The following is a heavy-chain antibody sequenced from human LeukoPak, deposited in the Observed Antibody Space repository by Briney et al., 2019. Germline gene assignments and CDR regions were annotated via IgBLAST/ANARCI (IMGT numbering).Heavy chain of an antibody. CDR2: VRGKAYGGTT. CDR1: EFISDDNG. V-gene: IGHV3-49*04. CDR3: TRARPFLLDKTVRRGLLYYYMDV. J-gene: IGHJ6*03. Sequence: PGRSLRLSCTTSEFISDDNGISWVRQAPGEALEWGGLVRGKAYGGTTEYAASVKGRFSISRDDSRRIAYLQMNSLKTEDTAVYYCTRARPFLLDKTVRRGLLYYYMDVWGKGTTVTVSS. D-gene: IGHD2-2*03.